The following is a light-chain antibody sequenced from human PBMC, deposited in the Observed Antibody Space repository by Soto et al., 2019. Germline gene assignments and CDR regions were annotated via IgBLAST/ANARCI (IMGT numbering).Light chain of an antibody. CDR1: SSVVGGYDL. J-gene: IGLJ1*01. CDR2: EGS. Sequence: QSVLTQPASVSGSPGQSITISCTGSSSVVGGYDLVSWYQHHPHKAPKLIIYEGSQRPSGVSDRFSGSRSGNTASLTISGLQAEDEADYYCCSYASHNSYVFGTGTKVTVL. CDR3: CSYASHNSYV. V-gene: IGLV2-23*01.